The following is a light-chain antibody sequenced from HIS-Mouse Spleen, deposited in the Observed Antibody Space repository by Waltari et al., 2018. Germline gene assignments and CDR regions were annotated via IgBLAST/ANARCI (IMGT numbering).Light chain of an antibody. V-gene: IGLV2-23*01. Sequence: QSALTQPASVSGSPGQSITISCTGTSSDVGSYNLVSWYQQHPGKAPKLMIYEGSKRPLGVSSRFSGSKSGNTGSLTISGLQAEDEADYYCCSYAGSSTWVFGGGTKLTVL. CDR3: CSYAGSSTWV. J-gene: IGLJ3*02. CDR1: SSDVGSYNL. CDR2: EGS.